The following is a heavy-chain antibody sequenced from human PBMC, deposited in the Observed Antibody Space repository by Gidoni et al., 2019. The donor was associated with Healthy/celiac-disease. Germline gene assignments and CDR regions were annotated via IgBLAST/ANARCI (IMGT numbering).Heavy chain of an antibody. CDR1: GFTFSSYG. V-gene: IGHV3-33*01. CDR3: ARDLDYYDSSGYYPPYYYGMDV. D-gene: IGHD3-22*01. Sequence: SCSASGFTFSSYGLHSVRKAPGKGLEWVAVIWYDGSNKYYADSVKGRFTISRDNSKNTLYLQMNSLRAEDTAVYYCARDLDYYDSSGYYPPYYYGMDVWGQGTTVTVSS. J-gene: IGHJ6*02. CDR2: IWYDGSNK.